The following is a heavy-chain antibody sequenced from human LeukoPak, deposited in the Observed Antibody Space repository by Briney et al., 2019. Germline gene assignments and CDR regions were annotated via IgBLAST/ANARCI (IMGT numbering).Heavy chain of an antibody. CDR1: GGSFGGYY. D-gene: IGHD2-15*01. J-gene: IGHJ4*02. CDR2: INHRGST. V-gene: IGHV4-34*01. Sequence: SETLSLTCAVYGGSFGGYYWSWIRQPPGKGLEWIGEINHRGSTNYNPSLKSRVTISVDTSKNQFSLKLSSVTAADTAVYYCARAYYVVVAAAFDYWGQGTLVTVSS. CDR3: ARAYYVVVAAAFDY.